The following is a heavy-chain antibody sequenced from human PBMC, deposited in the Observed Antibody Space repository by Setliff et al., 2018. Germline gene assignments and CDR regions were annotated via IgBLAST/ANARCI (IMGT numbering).Heavy chain of an antibody. CDR1: GFTFSSYS. V-gene: IGHV3-48*01. CDR2: ISSSSSTI. J-gene: IGHJ4*02. Sequence: GGSLRLSCAAPGFTFSSYSRNWVRQAQGKGLEWVSYISSSSSTIYYADSVKVRFTISRDNAKDSLYLQMNSLRAKDTAVYYCSRDPGVVVINGFPQPSFDYWGQGTLVTVSS. CDR3: SRDPGVVVINGFPQPSFDY. D-gene: IGHD3-22*01.